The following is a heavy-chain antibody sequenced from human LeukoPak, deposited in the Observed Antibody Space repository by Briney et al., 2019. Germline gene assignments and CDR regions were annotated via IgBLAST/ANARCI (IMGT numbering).Heavy chain of an antibody. CDR2: INPNSGGT. CDR1: GYTFTGYY. D-gene: IGHD3-22*01. Sequence: ASVKVSCKASGYTFTGYYMHWVRQAPGQGLEWMGWINPNSGGTNYAQKFQGRVTMTRGTSISTAYMELSRLRSDDTAVYYCARDRGGYYYDSRDFDYWGQGTLVTVSS. CDR3: ARDRGGYYYDSRDFDY. J-gene: IGHJ4*02. V-gene: IGHV1-2*02.